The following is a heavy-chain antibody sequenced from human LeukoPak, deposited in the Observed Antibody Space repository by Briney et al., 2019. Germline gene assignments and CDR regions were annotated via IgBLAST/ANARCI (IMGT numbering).Heavy chain of an antibody. J-gene: IGHJ4*02. D-gene: IGHD3-22*01. V-gene: IGHV1-46*01. CDR2: INPGGGST. CDR1: GYSFTGYY. CDR3: ARRALYYYDSSGYYFDY. Sequence: ASVKVSCKASGYSFTGYYMHWVRQAPGQGLEWMGIINPGGGSTSYAQKFQGRVTMTRDTSTSIVYMDLSSLRSEDTAVYYCARRALYYYDSSGYYFDYWGQGTLVTVSS.